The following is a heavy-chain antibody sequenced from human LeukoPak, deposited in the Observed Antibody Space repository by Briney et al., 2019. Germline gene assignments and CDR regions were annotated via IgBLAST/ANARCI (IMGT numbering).Heavy chain of an antibody. Sequence: ASVKVSCKASGYTFTTYGISWVRQAPGQGLEWKGWINPNSGGTNYAQKFQGRVTMTRDTSVSTAYMELSRLRSDDTAVYYCARDIISIYSSGVDYWGQGTLVTVSS. J-gene: IGHJ4*02. CDR3: ARDIISIYSSGVDY. CDR1: GYTFTTYG. CDR2: INPNSGGT. V-gene: IGHV1-2*02. D-gene: IGHD6-19*01.